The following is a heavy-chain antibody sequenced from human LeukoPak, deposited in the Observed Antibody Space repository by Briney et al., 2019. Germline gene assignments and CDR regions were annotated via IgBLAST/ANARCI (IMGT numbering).Heavy chain of an antibody. CDR3: AKGYRPLLAGPPGY. Sequence: GGSLRLSCAAPGFTFDDYAMHWVRQAPGKGLEWVSGISWNSGSIGYADSVKGRFTISRDNAKNSLYLQMNSLRAEDTALYYCAKGYRPLLAGPPGYWGQGTLVTVSS. J-gene: IGHJ4*02. CDR1: GFTFDDYA. D-gene: IGHD6-19*01. V-gene: IGHV3-9*01. CDR2: ISWNSGSI.